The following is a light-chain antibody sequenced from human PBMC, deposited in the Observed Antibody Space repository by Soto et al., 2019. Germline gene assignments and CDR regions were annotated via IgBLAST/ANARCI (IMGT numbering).Light chain of an antibody. J-gene: IGKJ1*01. CDR3: TQYGSPPGK. CDR2: GAS. Sequence: EIVLTQSPGTLSLSPGERATLSCRASQSVSSSYLAWYQRKPGQAPRLLIYGASSRATGIPDRFSGSGSGTDFTLTISRLEPEDCEVYSCTQYGSPPGKFGQGIKGDIK. CDR1: QSVSSSY. V-gene: IGKV3-20*01.